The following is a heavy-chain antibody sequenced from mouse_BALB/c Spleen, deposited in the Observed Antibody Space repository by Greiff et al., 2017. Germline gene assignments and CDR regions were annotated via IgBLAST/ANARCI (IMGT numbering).Heavy chain of an antibody. Sequence: EVKLQESGPSLVKPSQTLSLTCSVTGDSITSGYWNWIRKFPGNKLEYMGYISYSGSTYYNPSLKSRISITRYTSKNQYYLQLNSVTTEDTATYYCASGGYYGKGAWFAYWGQGTLVTVSA. J-gene: IGHJ3*01. CDR3: ASGGYYGKGAWFAY. CDR1: GDSITSGY. D-gene: IGHD1-1*01. V-gene: IGHV3-8*02. CDR2: ISYSGST.